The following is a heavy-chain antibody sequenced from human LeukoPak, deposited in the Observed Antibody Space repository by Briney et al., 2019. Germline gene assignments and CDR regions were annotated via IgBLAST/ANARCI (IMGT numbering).Heavy chain of an antibody. CDR2: IKQDGSER. CDR3: ARVEDAYYDYVWGSYRHNLPFDY. Sequence: GGSLRLSCAASGFTFSNYWMSWVRQAPGKGLEWVANIKQDGSERYYVDSVKGRFTISRDNAKNSLYLQMNSLRAEDTAVYYCARVEDAYYDYVWGSYRHNLPFDYWGQGTLVTVSS. CDR1: GFTFSNYW. D-gene: IGHD3-16*02. V-gene: IGHV3-7*01. J-gene: IGHJ4*02.